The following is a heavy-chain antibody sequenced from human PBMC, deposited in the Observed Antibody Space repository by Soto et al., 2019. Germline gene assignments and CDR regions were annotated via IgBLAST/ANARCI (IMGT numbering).Heavy chain of an antibody. J-gene: IGHJ6*02. CDR2: INHSGST. CDR3: ARSMVRGVIPYYYYYGMDV. D-gene: IGHD3-10*01. Sequence: PSETLFLTCAVYGGSFSGYYWSWIRQPPGKGLEWIGEINHSGSTNYNPSLKSRVTISVDTSKNQFSLKLGSVTAADTAVYYCARSMVRGVIPYYYYYGMDVWGQGTTVTVS. V-gene: IGHV4-34*01. CDR1: GGSFSGYY.